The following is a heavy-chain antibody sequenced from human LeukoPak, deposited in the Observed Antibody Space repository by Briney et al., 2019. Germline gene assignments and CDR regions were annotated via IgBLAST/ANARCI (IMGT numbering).Heavy chain of an antibody. D-gene: IGHD1/OR15-1a*01. CDR2: ISYDGSSK. Sequence: GGSLRLSCAASGFTFSNYAMHWVRQAPGKGLEWVAFISYDGSSKCYADSVKGRLTISRDNSKNTLYLPMNSLRAEDTALYYCAGEQNAFDMWGQGTMVTVSS. V-gene: IGHV3-30*04. CDR1: GFTFSNYA. CDR3: AGEQNAFDM. J-gene: IGHJ3*02.